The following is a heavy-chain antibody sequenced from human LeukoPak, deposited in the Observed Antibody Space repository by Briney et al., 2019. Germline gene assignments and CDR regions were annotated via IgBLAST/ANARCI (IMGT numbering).Heavy chain of an antibody. Sequence: PGGSLRLSCAASGFSFSTCGMNWVRQAPGKGLEWISYIDSASATMHYVDSVRGRFTISRDNAKNSLYLQMNSLRAGDTAVYYCARGEDNADEYLREDYWGQGILVTVSS. CDR3: ARGEDNADEYLREDY. J-gene: IGHJ4*02. D-gene: IGHD3-16*01. V-gene: IGHV3-48*04. CDR2: IDSASATM. CDR1: GFSFSTCG.